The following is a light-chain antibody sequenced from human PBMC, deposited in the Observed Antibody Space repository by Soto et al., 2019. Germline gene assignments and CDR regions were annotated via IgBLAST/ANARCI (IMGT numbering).Light chain of an antibody. V-gene: IGLV2-23*03. CDR2: EGS. Sequence: QSALTQPASVSGSPGQSITISCTGTSSDVGSYNLVSWYQQHPGKAPKLMIYEGSKRPSGVANRFSGSKSGNTASLTISGLQAADEADYYCCSYAGSSTFADVFGTGTKLTVL. CDR1: SSDVGSYNL. J-gene: IGLJ1*01. CDR3: CSYAGSSTFADV.